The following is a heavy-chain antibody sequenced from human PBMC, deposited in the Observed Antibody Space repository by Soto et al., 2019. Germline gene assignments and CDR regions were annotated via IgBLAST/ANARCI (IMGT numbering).Heavy chain of an antibody. J-gene: IGHJ4*02. D-gene: IGHD3-10*01. CDR1: GGTFSSYT. CDR2: IIPILGIA. Sequence: QVQLVQSGAEVKKPGSSVKVSCKASGGTFSSYTISWVRQAPGQGLEWMGRIIPILGIANYAQKFQGRVTITADKATSTACMGPSSLISEDTAVYYCATQAPFTRVRGVIFDYWGQGTLVTVSS. CDR3: ATQAPFTRVRGVIFDY. V-gene: IGHV1-69*02.